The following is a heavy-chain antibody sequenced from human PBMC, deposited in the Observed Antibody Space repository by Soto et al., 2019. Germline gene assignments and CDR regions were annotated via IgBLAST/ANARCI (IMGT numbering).Heavy chain of an antibody. CDR2: ISYSGST. CDR3: ATMGTPATGLYYFDY. Sequence: PSETLSLTCTVSGGSISNVNYYWSWIRQPPGKGLEWTGFISYSGSTYYSLSLKSRVTISVDTSKNQFSLNLSFVTAADTAVYYCATMGTPATGLYYFDYWGQGTLVTSPQ. V-gene: IGHV4-30-4*01. D-gene: IGHD5-18*01. CDR1: GGSISNVNYY. J-gene: IGHJ4*02.